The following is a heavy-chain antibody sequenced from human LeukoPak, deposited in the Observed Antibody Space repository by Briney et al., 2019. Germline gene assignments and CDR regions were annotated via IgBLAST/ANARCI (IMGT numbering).Heavy chain of an antibody. Sequence: GGSLSLSCVASGFTFRSYGMHWVRQAQGKGLEWVAVISNDGSNKYYADSVKGRFTISRDNSKNTLYLPMNSLRAEDTAVYYCAKAPSPYGDPYLDYWGQGTLVTVSS. D-gene: IGHD4-17*01. CDR2: ISNDGSNK. J-gene: IGHJ4*02. V-gene: IGHV3-30*18. CDR1: GFTFRSYG. CDR3: AKAPSPYGDPYLDY.